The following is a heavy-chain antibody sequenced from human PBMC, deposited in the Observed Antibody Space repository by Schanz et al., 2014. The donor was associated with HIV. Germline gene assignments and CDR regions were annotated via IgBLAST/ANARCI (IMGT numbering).Heavy chain of an antibody. V-gene: IGHV1-69*01. Sequence: VQLVQSGAEVKKPGSSVKVSCKASGGAFSSYAISWVRQAPGQGLEWMGGIIPIFGTATYAQKFQGRVTVTADESTSTAYMELSSLRYDDTAVYYCAREPSFSGLDVWGQGTTVIVSS. J-gene: IGHJ6*02. CDR3: AREPSFSGLDV. CDR1: GGAFSSYA. CDR2: IIPIFGTA. D-gene: IGHD6-6*01.